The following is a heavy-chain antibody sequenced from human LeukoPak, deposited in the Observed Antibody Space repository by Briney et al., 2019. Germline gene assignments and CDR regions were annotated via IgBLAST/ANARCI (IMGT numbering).Heavy chain of an antibody. CDR1: GFTFTIFG. D-gene: IGHD2-21*02. Sequence: GGSLRLSCAASGFTFTIFGLNWVRQAPGKGPEWVSYIDARSGITYYADSVQGRFTLSRDNARESVFLQMDSLRVDDTAVYYCARDVTGVRIWGQGTMVTVSS. CDR2: IDARSGIT. CDR3: ARDVTGVRI. V-gene: IGHV3-48*01. J-gene: IGHJ3*02.